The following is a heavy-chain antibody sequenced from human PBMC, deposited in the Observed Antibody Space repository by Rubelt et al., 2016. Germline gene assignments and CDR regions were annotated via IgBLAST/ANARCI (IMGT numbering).Heavy chain of an antibody. CDR2: ISAYNGNT. V-gene: IGHV1-18*01. CDR3: ARGDRSFDY. D-gene: IGHD3-16*01. J-gene: IGHJ4*02. Sequence: QGLEWMGWISAYNGNTNYAQKLQGRVTMTTDTSTSTAYMELRSLRSDDTAVYYCARGDRSFDYWGQGTLVTVSS.